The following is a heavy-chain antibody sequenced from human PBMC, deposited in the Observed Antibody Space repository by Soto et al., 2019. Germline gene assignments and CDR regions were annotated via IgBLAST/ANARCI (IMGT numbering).Heavy chain of an antibody. J-gene: IGHJ6*02. CDR3: AREGSGSGSYLHYYYGMDV. CDR1: GYTLTGYY. V-gene: IGHV1-2*04. D-gene: IGHD3-10*01. Sequence: GASVKVYCKASGYTLTGYYMHWLRQAPGQGLEWMGWINPNSGGTNYAQKFQGWVTMTRDTSISTAYMELSRLRSDDTAVYYCAREGSGSGSYLHYYYGMDVWGQGTTVTVS. CDR2: INPNSGGT.